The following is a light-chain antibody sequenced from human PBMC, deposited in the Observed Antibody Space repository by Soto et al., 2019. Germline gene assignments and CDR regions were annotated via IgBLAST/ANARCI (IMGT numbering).Light chain of an antibody. CDR3: CSHSASYTFV. Sequence: VLTQPRSVSGSPGQSVTISCTGTSSDVGGYNCVSWYQQHPGKAPQLIIYDVTQRPSGVPDRFSGSKSGNTASLSISGLQAEDEADYYCCSHSASYTFVFGTGTKVTVL. V-gene: IGLV2-11*01. CDR2: DVT. CDR1: SSDVGGYNC. J-gene: IGLJ1*01.